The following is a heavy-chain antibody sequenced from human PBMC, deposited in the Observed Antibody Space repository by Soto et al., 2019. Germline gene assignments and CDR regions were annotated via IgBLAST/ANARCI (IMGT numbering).Heavy chain of an antibody. V-gene: IGHV3-33*01. CDR2: IWYDGSNK. D-gene: IGHD6-13*01. CDR1: GFTFSSYG. J-gene: IGHJ4*02. CDR3: ARDERARGSSWLDY. Sequence: GGSLRLSCAASGFTFSSYGMHWVRQAPGKGLEWVAVIWYDGSNKYYADSVKGRFTISRDNSKNTLYLQMNSLRAEDTAVYYCARDERARGSSWLDYWGQGTLVTVSS.